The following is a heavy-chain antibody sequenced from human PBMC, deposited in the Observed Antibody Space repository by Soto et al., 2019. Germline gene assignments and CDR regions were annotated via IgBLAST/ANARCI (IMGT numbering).Heavy chain of an antibody. V-gene: IGHV3-30-3*01. D-gene: IGHD6-13*01. J-gene: IGHJ6*02. CDR2: ISYDGSNK. Sequence: GGSLRLSCAASGFTFSSYAMHWVRQAPGKGLEWVAVISYDGSNKYYADSVKGRFTISRDNSKNTLYLQMNSLRAEDTAVYYCAREPQQLVRVYYYYYGMDVWGQGTTVTVSS. CDR1: GFTFSSYA. CDR3: AREPQQLVRVYYYYYGMDV.